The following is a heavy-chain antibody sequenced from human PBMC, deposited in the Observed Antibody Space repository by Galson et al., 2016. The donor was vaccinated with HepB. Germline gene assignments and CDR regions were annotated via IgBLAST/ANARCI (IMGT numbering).Heavy chain of an antibody. CDR2: IHTSGSS. CDR1: GDSVSTNY. V-gene: IGHV4-4*07. J-gene: IGHJ3*02. CDR3: VRDFPDFWSGHFDI. D-gene: IGHD3-3*01. Sequence: SETLSLTCTVSGDSVSTNYWSWIRQPAGKGLEWIGRIHTSGSSNYNPSLKSRVTMSVDTSKNQFSLRVTSVTAADTAVYYCVRDFPDFWSGHFDIWGQGTMVSISS.